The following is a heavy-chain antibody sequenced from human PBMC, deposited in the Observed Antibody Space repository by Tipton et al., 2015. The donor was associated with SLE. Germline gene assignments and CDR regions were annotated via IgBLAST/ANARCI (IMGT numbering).Heavy chain of an antibody. Sequence: LSLTCFVSGDSINNYYWSWIRQPPGKGLEWIGYIYYSGNTKYNPSLESRVTISVDMSQSQFSLRLTSVTAADTAVYYCARGCSSSTCEPFYYFGMDVWGQGTTVTVTS. CDR2: IYYSGNT. V-gene: IGHV4-59*08. CDR3: ARGCSSSTCEPFYYFGMDV. CDR1: GDSINNYY. D-gene: IGHD2-2*01. J-gene: IGHJ6*02.